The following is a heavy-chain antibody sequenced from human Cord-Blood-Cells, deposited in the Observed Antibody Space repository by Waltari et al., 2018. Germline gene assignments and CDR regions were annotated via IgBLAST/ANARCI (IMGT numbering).Heavy chain of an antibody. D-gene: IGHD1-1*01. CDR2: INHSGST. CDR1: GGSFSGSY. Sequence: QVQLQQWGAGLLKPSATLSLTCAAVGGSFSGSYWRWPLQPPGKGLEWIGEINHSGSTNYNPSLKSRVTISVDTSKNQFSLKLSSVTAADTAVYYCARGGGTTFEDYYGMDVWGQGTTVTVSS. CDR3: ARGGGTTFEDYYGMDV. V-gene: IGHV4-34*01. J-gene: IGHJ6*02.